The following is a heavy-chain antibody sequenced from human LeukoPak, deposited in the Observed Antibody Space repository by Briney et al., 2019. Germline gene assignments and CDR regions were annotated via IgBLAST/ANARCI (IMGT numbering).Heavy chain of an antibody. CDR1: GYTFTSYG. D-gene: IGHD3-22*01. Sequence: ASVKVSCKASGYTFTSYGISWVRQAPGQGLEWMGWISAYNGNTNYAQKLQGRVTMTTDTSTSTAYMELRSLGSDDTAVYYCARDRAAYYDSSGYPLDYWGQGTLVTVSS. CDR3: ARDRAAYYDSSGYPLDY. V-gene: IGHV1-18*01. CDR2: ISAYNGNT. J-gene: IGHJ4*02.